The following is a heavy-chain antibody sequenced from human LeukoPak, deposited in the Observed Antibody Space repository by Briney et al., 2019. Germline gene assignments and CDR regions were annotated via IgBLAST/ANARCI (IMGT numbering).Heavy chain of an antibody. CDR3: ARDREESITIFGGLWIGVFDY. Sequence: ASVKVSCKASGGAFSTYVITWVRQAPGQGLEWMGGIIPITGTANYAQKFQGRVTITADETTSTAYMELRSLTSEDTAVYYCARDREESITIFGGLWIGVFDYWGQGTLVTVSS. V-gene: IGHV1-69*01. CDR1: GGAFSTYV. CDR2: IIPITGTA. J-gene: IGHJ4*02. D-gene: IGHD3-3*01.